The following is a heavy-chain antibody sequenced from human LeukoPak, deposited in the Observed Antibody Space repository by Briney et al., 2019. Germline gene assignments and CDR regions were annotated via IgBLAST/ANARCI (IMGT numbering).Heavy chain of an antibody. D-gene: IGHD3/OR15-3a*01. CDR2: ISYDGSNK. Sequence: GGSLRLSCAASGFTFSSYGMHWVRQAPGKGLEWVAVISYDGSNKYYADSVKGRFTISRDNSKNTLYLQMNSLRAEDTAVYYCARDARTPFWTAFPPQNWFDPWGQGTLVTVSS. CDR3: ARDARTPFWTAFPPQNWFDP. CDR1: GFTFSSYG. V-gene: IGHV3-30*03. J-gene: IGHJ5*02.